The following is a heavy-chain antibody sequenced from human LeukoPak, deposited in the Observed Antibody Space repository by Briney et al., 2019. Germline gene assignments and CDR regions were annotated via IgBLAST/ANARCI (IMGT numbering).Heavy chain of an antibody. D-gene: IGHD6-19*01. CDR1: GFIFSNHG. Sequence: RGGSLRLSCAASGFIFSNHGMHWVRQAPGNGLEWVAFTWYDGGSEYYADSVKGRFTVSRDNSKNTLYLQMNSLRAEDTAVYYCAKDISSGWNFDYWGQGTLVTVSS. CDR3: AKDISSGWNFDY. J-gene: IGHJ4*02. V-gene: IGHV3-30*02. CDR2: TWYDGGSE.